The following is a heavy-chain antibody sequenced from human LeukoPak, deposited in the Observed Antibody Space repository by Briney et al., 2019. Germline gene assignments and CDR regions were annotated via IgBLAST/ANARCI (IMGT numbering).Heavy chain of an antibody. V-gene: IGHV3-23*01. CDR1: GFTFSSYA. CDR2: ISGSGGST. J-gene: IGHJ4*02. CDR3: AKDHGYCSSTSCFFDY. D-gene: IGHD2-2*01. Sequence: GGSLRLSCAASGFTFSSYAMTWVRQAPGKGLAWVSTISGSGGSTYYADSVKGRFTISRDNSKNTLYLQMNSLRAEDTAVYYCAKDHGYCSSTSCFFDYWGQGTLVTVSS.